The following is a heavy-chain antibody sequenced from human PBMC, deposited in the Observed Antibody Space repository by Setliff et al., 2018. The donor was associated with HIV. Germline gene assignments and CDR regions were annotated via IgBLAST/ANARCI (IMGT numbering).Heavy chain of an antibody. CDR1: GDSINSGDYY. CDR3: ARADSSSWFFATFDI. CDR2: IYHSGST. V-gene: IGHV4-30-4*01. D-gene: IGHD6-13*01. J-gene: IGHJ3*02. Sequence: SETLSLTCTVSGDSINSGDYYWSWIRQPPGKGLEWIGYIYHSGSTHYNPSLNSRVAFLVDTSKNQFSLKLYSVTVADTAFYYCARADSSSWFFATFDIWGQGTMVTVSS.